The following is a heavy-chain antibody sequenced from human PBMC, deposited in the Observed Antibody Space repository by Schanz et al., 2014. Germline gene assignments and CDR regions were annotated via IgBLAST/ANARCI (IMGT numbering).Heavy chain of an antibody. CDR3: ARGGRYCSGGGCHYPYNYYGMDV. CDR1: GGSVSGYF. CDR2: INYSGSA. V-gene: IGHV4-34*01. J-gene: IGHJ6*02. Sequence: VQLQQWGAGRLRPAETLSLTCAVYGGSVSGYFWTWIRQSPRKGLEWIGEINYSGSAHYNPSLTSRLTISMDASKSHLSLKMKSVSAADTAVYYCARGGRYCSGGGCHYPYNYYGMDVWGHGTTVTVSS. D-gene: IGHD2-15*01.